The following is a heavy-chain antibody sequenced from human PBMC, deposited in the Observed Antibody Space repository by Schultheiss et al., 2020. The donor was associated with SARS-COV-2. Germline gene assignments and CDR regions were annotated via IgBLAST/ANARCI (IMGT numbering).Heavy chain of an antibody. Sequence: ASVKVSCKASGYTFTSYGISWVRQAPGQGLEWMGIINPSGGSTSYAQKFQGRVTMTRDTSTSTVYMELSSLRSEDTAVYYCARDGGDYYGAFDIWGQGTMVTVSS. J-gene: IGHJ3*02. V-gene: IGHV1-46*01. CDR1: GYTFTSYG. CDR2: INPSGGST. D-gene: IGHD2-21*02. CDR3: ARDGGDYYGAFDI.